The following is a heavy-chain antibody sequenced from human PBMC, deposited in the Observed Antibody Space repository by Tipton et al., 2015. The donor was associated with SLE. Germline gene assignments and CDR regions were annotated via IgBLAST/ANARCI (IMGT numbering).Heavy chain of an antibody. Sequence: LRLSCAVYGGSFSGYYWSWIRQPPGKGLEWIGEINHSGSTNYNPSLKSRVTISVDTSKNQFSLKLSSVTAADTAVYYCARDQAYYYDSSGALGAFDIWGQGTMVTVSS. V-gene: IGHV4-34*09. J-gene: IGHJ3*02. CDR1: GGSFSGYY. CDR3: ARDQAYYYDSSGALGAFDI. CDR2: INHSGST. D-gene: IGHD3-22*01.